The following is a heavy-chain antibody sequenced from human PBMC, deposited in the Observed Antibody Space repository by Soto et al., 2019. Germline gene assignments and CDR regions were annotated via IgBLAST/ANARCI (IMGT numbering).Heavy chain of an antibody. D-gene: IGHD1-1*01. CDR3: ARLDWNDLYYFDY. V-gene: IGHV5-51*01. Sequence: PGQSVKISFQGSGYSFASYWIGWVRQMPGKGLEWMGIIYPGDSDTRYSPSFQGQVTISADKSISTAYLQWSSLKASDTAMYYCARLDWNDLYYFDYWGQGTLVTVSS. CDR2: IYPGDSDT. J-gene: IGHJ4*02. CDR1: GYSFASYW.